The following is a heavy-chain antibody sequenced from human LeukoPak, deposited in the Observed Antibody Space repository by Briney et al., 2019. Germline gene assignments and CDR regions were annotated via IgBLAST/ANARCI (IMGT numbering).Heavy chain of an antibody. D-gene: IGHD4-11*01. J-gene: IGHJ4*02. CDR3: ARLEADDYSNYPYFDY. Sequence: SETLSLTCAVYGGSFSGYYWSWIRQPAGKGLEWIGRIYTTGSTNYNPSLKSRVTISIDTSKNHFSLKLSSVTAADTAVYYCARLEADDYSNYPYFDYWGQGTLVTVSS. CDR2: IYTTGST. V-gene: IGHV4-59*10. CDR1: GGSFSGYY.